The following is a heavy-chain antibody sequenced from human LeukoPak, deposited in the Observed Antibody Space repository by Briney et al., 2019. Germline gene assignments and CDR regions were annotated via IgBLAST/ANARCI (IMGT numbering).Heavy chain of an antibody. J-gene: IGHJ5*02. CDR1: GFTFSNSW. CDR3: AKDRNFIPYSSSP. D-gene: IGHD6-6*01. CDR2: IKQDGSEK. V-gene: IGHV3-7*03. Sequence: GGSLRLSCVASGFTFSNSWMNWVRQAPGKGLEWVANIKQDGSEKYYADSVKGRFTISRDNAKNSLYLQMNNLRAEDTAVYYCAKDRNFIPYSSSPWGQGTLVTVSS.